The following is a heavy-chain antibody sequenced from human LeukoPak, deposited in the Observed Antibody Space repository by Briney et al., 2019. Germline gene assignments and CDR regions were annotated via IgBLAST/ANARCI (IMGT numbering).Heavy chain of an antibody. CDR2: ISGDGGST. Sequence: GGSLRLSCAGFGFRLYDHAMHWVRQAPGKGLEWVSLISGDGGSTYYRDSVKGRFTISRDNSKNSLYLQMSSLRTEETALYYCAEDGKLLGDYDFWKGYNYGMDVWGQGTTVTVSS. D-gene: IGHD3-3*01. J-gene: IGHJ6*02. V-gene: IGHV3-43*02. CDR1: GFRLYDHA. CDR3: AEDGKLLGDYDFWKGYNYGMDV.